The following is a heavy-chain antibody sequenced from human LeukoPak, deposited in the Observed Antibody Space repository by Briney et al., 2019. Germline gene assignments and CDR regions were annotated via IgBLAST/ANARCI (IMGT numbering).Heavy chain of an antibody. CDR2: IYYSGST. Sequence: SETLSLTCTASGGSISSYYWSWIRQPPGKGLEWIGYIYYSGSTNYNPSLKSRVTISVDTSKNQFSLKLSSVTAADTAVYYCASWRADCSSTSCYRYYFDYWGQGTLVTVSS. V-gene: IGHV4-59*08. J-gene: IGHJ4*02. CDR3: ASWRADCSSTSCYRYYFDY. D-gene: IGHD2-2*02. CDR1: GGSISSYY.